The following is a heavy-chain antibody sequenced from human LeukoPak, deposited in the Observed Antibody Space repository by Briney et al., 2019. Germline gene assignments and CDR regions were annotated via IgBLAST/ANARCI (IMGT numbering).Heavy chain of an antibody. D-gene: IGHD6-13*01. CDR3: ARDASNLIGIAAAGSVPDWFDP. CDR1: GYTFNSYY. J-gene: IGHJ5*02. CDR2: INPSGGST. Sequence: ASVKVSCKASGYTFNSYYMHWVRQAPGQGLEWMGIINPSGGSTSYAQKFQGRVTMTRDTSTSTVYMELSSLRSEDTAVYYCARDASNLIGIAAAGSVPDWFDPWGQGTLVTVSS. V-gene: IGHV1-46*02.